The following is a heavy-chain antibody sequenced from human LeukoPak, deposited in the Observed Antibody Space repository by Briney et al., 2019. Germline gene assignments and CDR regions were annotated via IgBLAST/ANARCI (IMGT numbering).Heavy chain of an antibody. CDR2: IYYSGST. Sequence: SETLSLTCTVSGGSISSGDYYWSWIRQPPGKGLEWIGYIYYSGSTYYNPSLKSRVTILVDTSKNQFSLKLSSVTAADTAVYYCARHERDASLDHAFDIWGQGTMVTVSS. D-gene: IGHD5-24*01. CDR3: ARHERDASLDHAFDI. CDR1: GGSISSGDYY. V-gene: IGHV4-30-4*01. J-gene: IGHJ3*02.